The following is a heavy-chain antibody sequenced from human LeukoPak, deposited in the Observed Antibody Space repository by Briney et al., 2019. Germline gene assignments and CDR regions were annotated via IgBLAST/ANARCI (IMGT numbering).Heavy chain of an antibody. CDR3: ARARVVVTASNYFDY. D-gene: IGHD2-21*02. CDR2: IYYSWST. CDR1: GGSISSSSYY. Sequence: PSQTLSLTCTVSGGSISSSSYYWGWLRQPPGKGLEWIGSIYYSWSTYYNPSLKSRVTISVDTSKNQFSLKLSSVTAADTAVYYCARARVVVTASNYFDYWGQGTLVTVSS. V-gene: IGHV4-39*07. J-gene: IGHJ4*02.